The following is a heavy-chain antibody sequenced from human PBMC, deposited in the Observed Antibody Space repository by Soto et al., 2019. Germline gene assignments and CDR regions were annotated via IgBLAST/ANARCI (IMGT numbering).Heavy chain of an antibody. Sequence: ASVKVSCKASGYTFTSYGISWVRQAPGQGLEWMGGFDPEDGETIYAQKFQGRVTITRDTSASTAYMELSSLRSEDTAVYDCAIIPTVPYWGQGTLVTVSS. J-gene: IGHJ4*02. CDR2: FDPEDGET. V-gene: IGHV1-18*01. CDR3: AIIPTVPY. CDR1: GYTFTSYG. D-gene: IGHD4-17*01.